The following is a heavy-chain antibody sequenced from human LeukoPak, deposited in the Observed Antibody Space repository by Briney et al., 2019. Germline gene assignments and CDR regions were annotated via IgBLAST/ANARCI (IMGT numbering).Heavy chain of an antibody. D-gene: IGHD3-22*01. CDR2: IPYDGSNK. CDR3: ARESSSVAFDI. V-gene: IGHV3-30-3*01. J-gene: IGHJ3*02. CDR1: GFTFSSYA. Sequence: GGSLRLSCAASGFTFSSYAMHWVRQAPGKGLEWVAVIPYDGSNKYYADSVKGRFTISRDNSKNTLYLQMNSLRAEDTAVYYCARESSSVAFDIWGQGTMVTVSS.